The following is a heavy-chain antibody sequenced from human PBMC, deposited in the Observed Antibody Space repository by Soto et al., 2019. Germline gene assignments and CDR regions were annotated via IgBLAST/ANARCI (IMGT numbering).Heavy chain of an antibody. CDR1: GFTFSSYS. D-gene: IGHD3-3*01. CDR3: ARVGDFVDAFDI. J-gene: IGHJ3*02. CDR2: ISSSSSYI. V-gene: IGHV3-21*01. Sequence: GGSLRLSCAASGFTFSSYSMNWVRQAPGKGLEWVSSISSSSSYIYYADSVKGRFTISRDNAKNSLYLQMNSLRAEDTAVYYCARVGDFVDAFDIWGQGTMVTVSS.